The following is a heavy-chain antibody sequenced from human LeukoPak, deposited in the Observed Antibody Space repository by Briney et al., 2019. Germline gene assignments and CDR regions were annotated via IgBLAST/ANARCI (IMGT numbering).Heavy chain of an antibody. D-gene: IGHD1-26*01. Sequence: GGSLRLSCAASGFSVSTSYMSWVRQAPGKGLEWVSIIHSGGNRYYADSVKGRFTISRDNSKNTLYLQMNSLRVEDTAVYYCARGPAGWELEWDTGFDYWGQGTMVTVSS. V-gene: IGHV3-53*01. J-gene: IGHJ4*02. CDR1: GFSVSTSY. CDR2: IHSGGNR. CDR3: ARGPAGWELEWDTGFDY.